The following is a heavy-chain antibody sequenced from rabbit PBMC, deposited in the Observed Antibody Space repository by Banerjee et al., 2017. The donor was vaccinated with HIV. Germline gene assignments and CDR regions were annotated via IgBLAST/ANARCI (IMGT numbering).Heavy chain of an antibody. Sequence: QEQLVESGGGLVQPEGSLTLTCKASGFSFSSNYWICWVRQAPGKGLEWIACIYTGSSGITYYASWAKGRFTISKTSSTTVTLQMTSLTAADTATYFCARGYTDGYTSYGGAYHLWGQGTLVTVS. CDR2: IYTGSSGIT. V-gene: IGHV1S45*01. CDR3: ARGYTDGYTSYGGAYHL. J-gene: IGHJ4*01. D-gene: IGHD6-1*01. CDR1: GFSFSSNYW.